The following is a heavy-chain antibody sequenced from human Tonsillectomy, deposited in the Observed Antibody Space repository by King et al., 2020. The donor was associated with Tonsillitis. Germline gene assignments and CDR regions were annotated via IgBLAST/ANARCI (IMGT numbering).Heavy chain of an antibody. Sequence: VQLQQWGAGLLKPSETLSLTCAVYGGSFSGYYWSWIRQPPGKGLEWIGEINHSGSTNYNPSLKSRVTRLAISVDTSKNQFSLKLSSVTAADTAVYYCARGKFWSGYYAFDNW. V-gene: IGHV4-34*01. CDR1: GGSFSGYY. J-gene: IGHJ3*02. CDR2: INHSGST. CDR3: ARGKFWSGYYAFDN. D-gene: IGHD3-3*01.